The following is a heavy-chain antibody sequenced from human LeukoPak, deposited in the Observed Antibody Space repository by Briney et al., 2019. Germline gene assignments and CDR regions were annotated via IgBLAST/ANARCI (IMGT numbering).Heavy chain of an antibody. V-gene: IGHV1-69*13. CDR3: ARGYQLLDWFDP. Sequence: ASVKVSCKASGGTFSSYAISWVRQAPGQGLEWMGGIIPIFGTANYAQKFQGRVTITADESTSTAYMELSSLRSEDTAVYYCARGYQLLDWFDPWGQGTLVTVSS. CDR1: GGTFSSYA. D-gene: IGHD2-2*01. J-gene: IGHJ5*02. CDR2: IIPIFGTA.